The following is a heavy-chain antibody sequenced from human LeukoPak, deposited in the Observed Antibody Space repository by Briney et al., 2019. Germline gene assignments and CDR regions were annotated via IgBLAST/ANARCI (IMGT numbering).Heavy chain of an antibody. D-gene: IGHD3-3*01. V-gene: IGHV3-9*03. CDR2: ISWNSGSI. CDR1: GFTFDDYA. CDR3: AKHIRARYDFHQGPTFDY. Sequence: GGSLRLSCAASGFTFDDYAMHWVRQAPGKGLEWVSGISWNSGSIGYADSVKGRFTISRDNAKNSLYLQMNSLRAEDMALYYCAKHIRARYDFHQGPTFDYWGQGTLVTVSS. J-gene: IGHJ4*02.